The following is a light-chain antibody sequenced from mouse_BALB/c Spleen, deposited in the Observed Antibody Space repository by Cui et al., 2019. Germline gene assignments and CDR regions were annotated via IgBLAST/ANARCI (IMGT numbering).Light chain of an antibody. J-gene: IGKJ2*01. CDR3: LQYDEFPYT. CDR1: QDINSY. V-gene: IGKV14-111*01. Sequence: DIKMTQSPSSMYASLGERVTNACKASQDINSYLSWFQQKPGKSPKTLIYRANRLVDGVPSRFSGSGSGQDYSLTISSLEYEDMGIYYCLQYDEFPYTFGGGTKLEIK. CDR2: RAN.